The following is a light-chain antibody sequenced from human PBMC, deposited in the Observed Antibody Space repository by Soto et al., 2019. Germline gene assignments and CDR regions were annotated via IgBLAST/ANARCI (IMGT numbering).Light chain of an antibody. CDR2: GAS. V-gene: IGKV3-15*01. CDR3: QQYNNWPRT. J-gene: IGKJ1*01. Sequence: EIVMTQSPATLSVSPGERATLSCRASQSVSSNVAWYQQKPGQTPRLLISGASTRATGIPARFSGSGSGTEFTLTINRLQSEDFAVYYCQQYNNWPRTFGQGTKVEIK. CDR1: QSVSSN.